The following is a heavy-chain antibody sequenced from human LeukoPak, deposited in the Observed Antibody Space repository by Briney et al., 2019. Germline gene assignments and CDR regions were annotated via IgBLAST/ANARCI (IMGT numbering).Heavy chain of an antibody. V-gene: IGHV3-23*01. D-gene: IGHD3-22*01. Sequence: GGALRRSCAASGFTVSSYAMSWVRQAPGKGLEWVSTLSGSGGNTYYADSVKGRVTISRDNSKTTLYLQMNSLRAEDTAVYHCAKGSYYYDSADYFDYWGQGTLVTVSS. CDR3: AKGSYYYDSADYFDY. CDR1: GFTVSSYA. CDR2: LSGSGGNT. J-gene: IGHJ4*02.